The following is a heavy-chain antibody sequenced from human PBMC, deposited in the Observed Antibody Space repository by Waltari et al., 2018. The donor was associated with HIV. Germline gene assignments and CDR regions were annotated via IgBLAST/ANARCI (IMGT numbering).Heavy chain of an antibody. Sequence: QVQLVQSGAEMKKPGASVKVSCKASGYHFIAYYIHWVRQAPGQGLEWMGRINPNNAGTDYPQKFQGRVTMTRVTSINTVYMELIRLRPDDTAVYYCARVALPAAIHYGMDAWGQGTTVTVSS. D-gene: IGHD2-2*01. CDR3: ARVALPAAIHYGMDA. CDR1: GYHFIAYY. J-gene: IGHJ6*02. V-gene: IGHV1-2*06. CDR2: INPNNAGT.